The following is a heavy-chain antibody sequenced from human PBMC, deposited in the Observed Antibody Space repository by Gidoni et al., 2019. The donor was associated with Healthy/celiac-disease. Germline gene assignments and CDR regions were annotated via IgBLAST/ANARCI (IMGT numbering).Heavy chain of an antibody. CDR2: IAYDESNK. V-gene: IGHV3-30-3*01. Sequence: QVQLVESGGGVVQPGRSLSLSCAASGVNFSSYAMHWVRQAPGKGLECVSVIAYDESNKYYADSVKGRFTISRDNSNNTLYLQMNSLRAEDTAVYYSFRGVIITTPGQPTGPGNYYYYGMDVWGQVTTVTVSS. J-gene: IGHJ6*02. CDR1: GVNFSSYA. D-gene: IGHD3-10*01. CDR3: FRGVIITTPGQPTGPGNYYYYGMDV.